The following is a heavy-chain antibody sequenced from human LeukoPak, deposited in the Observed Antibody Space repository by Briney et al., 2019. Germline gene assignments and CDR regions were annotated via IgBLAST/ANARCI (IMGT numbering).Heavy chain of an antibody. Sequence: ASVKVSCKASGYTFTSYDINWVRQAPGQGLEWMGWMNPNSGNTGYAQKFQGRVTMTRNTSISTAYMELSSLRSEDTAVYYCARRIKQQLVTRFDYWGQGTLVTVSS. CDR1: GYTFTSYD. CDR3: ARRIKQQLVTRFDY. V-gene: IGHV1-8*01. CDR2: MNPNSGNT. D-gene: IGHD6-13*01. J-gene: IGHJ4*02.